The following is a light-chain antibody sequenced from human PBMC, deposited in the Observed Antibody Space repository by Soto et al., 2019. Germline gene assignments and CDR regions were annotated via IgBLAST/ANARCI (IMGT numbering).Light chain of an antibody. Sequence: DIQMTQSPSSLSASVGDRVTITCRASQNIAIYLNWYHQKAGKAPNLLIFGATSLRSGVPSRFSASGSGTDFTLTISSLQPEDFGTYYCQQSYRSLPTFGPGTKVDI. CDR1: QNIAIY. V-gene: IGKV1-39*01. CDR3: QQSYRSLPT. CDR2: GAT. J-gene: IGKJ3*01.